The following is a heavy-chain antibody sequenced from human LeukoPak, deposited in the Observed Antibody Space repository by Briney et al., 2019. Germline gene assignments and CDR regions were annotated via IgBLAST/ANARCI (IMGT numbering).Heavy chain of an antibody. CDR2: ISYDGSNK. D-gene: IGHD4-17*01. CDR1: GFTFSSYG. J-gene: IGHJ4*02. Sequence: GGSLRLSCAASGFTFSSYGMHWVRQAPGKGLEWVAVISYDGSNKYYADSVKGRFTISRDNSKNTLYLQMNSLRAEDTAVYYCAKDSHGDYGYFDYWGQGTLVTVSS. CDR3: AKDSHGDYGYFDY. V-gene: IGHV3-30*18.